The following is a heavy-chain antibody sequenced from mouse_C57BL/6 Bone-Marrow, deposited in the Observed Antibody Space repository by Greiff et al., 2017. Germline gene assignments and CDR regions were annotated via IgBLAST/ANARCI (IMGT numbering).Heavy chain of an antibody. CDR3: AREYYYGSSSYYFDY. Sequence: EVKLMESGGGLVKPGGSLKLSCAASGFTFSSYAMSWVRQTPEKRLEWVATISDGGSYTYYPDNVKGRFTISRDNAKNNLYLQMSHLKSEDTAMYYCAREYYYGSSSYYFDYWGQGTTLTVAS. J-gene: IGHJ2*01. D-gene: IGHD1-1*01. V-gene: IGHV5-4*01. CDR2: ISDGGSYT. CDR1: GFTFSSYA.